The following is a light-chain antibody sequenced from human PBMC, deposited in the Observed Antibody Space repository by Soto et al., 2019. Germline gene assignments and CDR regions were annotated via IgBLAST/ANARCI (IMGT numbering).Light chain of an antibody. V-gene: IGKV3-20*01. CDR3: QQSYSTPYT. CDR2: GAS. Sequence: EIVLTQSPGTLSLSPGERATLSCRASQSVSSSYLAWYQQKPGQPPRLLIYGASSRATGIPDRFSGSGSGTDFTLTISRLEPEDFAAYYCQQSYSTPYTFGPGTKLEI. CDR1: QSVSSSY. J-gene: IGKJ2*01.